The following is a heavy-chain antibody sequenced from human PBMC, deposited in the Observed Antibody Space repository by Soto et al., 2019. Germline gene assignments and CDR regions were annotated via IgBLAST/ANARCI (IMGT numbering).Heavy chain of an antibody. CDR3: ARESPEYSSSSEQYYFDY. J-gene: IGHJ4*02. V-gene: IGHV1-69*01. CDR1: GGTFSSYA. Sequence: QVQLVQSGAEVKKPGSSVKVSCKASGGTFSSYAISWVRQAPGQGLEWMGGIIPISGTANYAQKFQGRVTITADESTSTAYMELSSLRSEDTAVYYCARESPEYSSSSEQYYFDYWGQGTLVTVSS. CDR2: IIPISGTA. D-gene: IGHD6-6*01.